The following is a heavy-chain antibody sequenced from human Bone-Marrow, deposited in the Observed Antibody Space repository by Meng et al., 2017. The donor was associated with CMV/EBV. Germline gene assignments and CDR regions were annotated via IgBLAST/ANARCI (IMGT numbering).Heavy chain of an antibody. V-gene: IGHV3-7*01. CDR2: IKQDGSEK. Sequence: GESLKISCAASGFTFSSYWMSWVRQAPGKGLEWVANIKQDGSEKYYVDSVKGRMSISRDNAKNLLYLQMNSLGAEDTAVYYCARNFAHLQHDQWGQGTLVTVSS. D-gene: IGHD1-1*01. CDR3: ARNFAHLQHDQ. J-gene: IGHJ4*02. CDR1: GFTFSSYW.